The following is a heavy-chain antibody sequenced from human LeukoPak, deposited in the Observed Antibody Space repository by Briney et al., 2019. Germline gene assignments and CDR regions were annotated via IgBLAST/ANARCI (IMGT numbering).Heavy chain of an antibody. J-gene: IGHJ5*02. CDR2: IYHSGST. CDR3: ASSFLASNNWFDP. V-gene: IGHV4-38-2*01. CDR1: GYSISSGYY. D-gene: IGHD3-3*02. Sequence: SETLSLTCAVSGYSISSGYYWGWIRQPPGKGLEWIGSIYHSGSTYYNPSLKSRVTMSVDTSKNQFSLKLSSVTAADTAVYYCASSFLASNNWFDPWGQGTLVTVSS.